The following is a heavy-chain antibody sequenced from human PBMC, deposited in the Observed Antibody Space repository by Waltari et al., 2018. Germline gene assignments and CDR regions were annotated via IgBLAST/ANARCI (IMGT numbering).Heavy chain of an antibody. Sequence: QVQLQQWGAGLLKPSETLSLTCAVYGGSFSGYYWSWIRQPPGKGLEWIGEINHSGSTNYTPSLKSRVTISVDTSKNQFSLKLSSVTAADTAVYYCARRGNLSYGLRYNWFDPWGQGTLVTVSS. CDR1: GGSFSGYY. J-gene: IGHJ5*02. D-gene: IGHD5-18*01. V-gene: IGHV4-34*01. CDR3: ARRGNLSYGLRYNWFDP. CDR2: INHSGST.